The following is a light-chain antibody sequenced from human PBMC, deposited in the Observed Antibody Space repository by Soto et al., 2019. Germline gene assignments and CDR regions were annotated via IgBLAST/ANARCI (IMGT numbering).Light chain of an antibody. CDR3: CSYAGTYSFWV. CDR2: DVT. V-gene: IGLV2-11*01. J-gene: IGLJ3*02. CDR1: SSDVGGYNY. Sequence: QSALTQPRSVSGSPGQSVTISCTGTSSDVGGYNYVSWYQHHPGKAPKLIICDVTKRPSGVPDRFSGSKSGNTASLTISGLQAEDEADYYCCSYAGTYSFWVFGGGTQLTVL.